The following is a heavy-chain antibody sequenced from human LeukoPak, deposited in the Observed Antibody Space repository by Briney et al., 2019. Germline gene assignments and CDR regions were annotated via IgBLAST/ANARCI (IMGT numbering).Heavy chain of an antibody. J-gene: IGHJ3*02. Sequence: GGSLRLSCAASGFTFSSHWMSWVRQAPGKGLEWVANIKQDGSEKYYVDSVKGRFTISRDNAKNSLYLQMNSLRAEDTAVYYCARAFIEAFDIWGQGTMGTVSS. CDR1: GFTFSSHW. V-gene: IGHV3-7*03. CDR3: ARAFIEAFDI. CDR2: IKQDGSEK.